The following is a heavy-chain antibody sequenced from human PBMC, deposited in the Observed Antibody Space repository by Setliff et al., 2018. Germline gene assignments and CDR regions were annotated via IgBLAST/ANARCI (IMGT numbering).Heavy chain of an antibody. D-gene: IGHD1-20*01. CDR3: AKDRVNDGIWDFDS. CDR1: GFTFRDYS. J-gene: IGHJ4*02. V-gene: IGHV3-23*03. CDR2: IDQASHP. Sequence: PGGSLRLSCATSGFTFRDYSMVWVRQAPGKGLEWVSGIDQASHPYYPDSMKGRFAISRDNSRNTISLQINDLRAEDTATYYCAKDRVNDGIWDFDSWGQGLLVTVSS.